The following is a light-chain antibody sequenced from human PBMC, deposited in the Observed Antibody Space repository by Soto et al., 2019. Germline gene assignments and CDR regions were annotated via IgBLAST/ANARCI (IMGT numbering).Light chain of an antibody. CDR1: QGVSRK. V-gene: IGKV3-15*01. Sequence: DIVMTQSPATLPVAPGERVTFSCRASQGVSRKLAWYQHKPGQAPRLLISGASTGATGIPARFSGSGSGTEFTLTISSLQSEDCAIYYCQQYHTWPITFGGGTK. J-gene: IGKJ4*01. CDR2: GAS. CDR3: QQYHTWPIT.